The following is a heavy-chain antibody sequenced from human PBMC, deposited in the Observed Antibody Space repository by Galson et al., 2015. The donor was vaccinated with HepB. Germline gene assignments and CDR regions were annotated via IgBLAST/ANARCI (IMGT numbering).Heavy chain of an antibody. Sequence: SVKVSCKASGYTFTGYYMHWVRQAPGQGLEWMGRINPKSGDSNYAQKFQGRGTMTRDTSINTAYVELSRLTSDDTALYYRARGSIAARRENYYYYMDLWGKGTTVTVSS. J-gene: IGHJ6*03. CDR2: INPKSGDS. D-gene: IGHD6-6*01. CDR3: ARGSIAARRENYYYYMDL. V-gene: IGHV1-2*06. CDR1: GYTFTGYY.